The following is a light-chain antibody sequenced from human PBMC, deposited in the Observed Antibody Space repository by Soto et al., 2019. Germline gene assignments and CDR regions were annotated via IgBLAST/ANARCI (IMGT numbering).Light chain of an antibody. CDR3: QQRSDWPVT. CDR2: DAS. V-gene: IGKV3-11*01. J-gene: IGKJ3*01. CDR1: QSVRTS. Sequence: EIVLTHSPATLSLSPGERATLSCRASQSVRTSLAWYQQKPDQAPRLLIYDASNRATGIPARFSGSGSGTDFTLTISRLEPEDFAVYYCQQRSDWPVTFGPGTKVDNK.